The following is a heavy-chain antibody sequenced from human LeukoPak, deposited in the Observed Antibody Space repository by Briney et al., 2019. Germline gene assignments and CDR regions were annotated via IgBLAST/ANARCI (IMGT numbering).Heavy chain of an antibody. CDR2: IQRDGSDK. V-gene: IGHV3-7*03. CDR3: AKYDSGYSLDY. CDR1: GFTFSGYW. J-gene: IGHJ4*02. Sequence: PGGSLRLSCVASGFTFSGYWMSWVRQAPGKGLEWVAKIQRDGSDKEYVDSVKGRFGISRDNAKNSLFLQRNSLRAEDTAIYFCAKYDSGYSLDYWGQGTLVIVSS. D-gene: IGHD4-23*01.